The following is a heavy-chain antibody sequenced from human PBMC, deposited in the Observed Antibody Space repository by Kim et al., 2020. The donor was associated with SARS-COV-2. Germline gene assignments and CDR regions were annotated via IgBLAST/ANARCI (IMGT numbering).Heavy chain of an antibody. CDR1: GGSISSSSYY. D-gene: IGHD3-22*01. Sequence: SETLSLTCTVSGGSISSSSYYCGWIRPPAGKGLGCIGSMYYSGSTYYTPPLKSRLTISADTTKKQSYMKLSSVTAADTAVYYCARQRAYYYDDSGPLVDAYDVWGQGTMVAVSS. CDR3: ARQRAYYYDDSGPLVDAYDV. V-gene: IGHV4-39*01. CDR2: MYYSGST. J-gene: IGHJ3*01.